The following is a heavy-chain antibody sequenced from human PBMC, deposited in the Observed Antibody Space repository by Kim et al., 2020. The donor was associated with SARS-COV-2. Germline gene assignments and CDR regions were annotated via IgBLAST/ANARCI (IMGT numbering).Heavy chain of an antibody. CDR3: AKGGVWGSYRYTSRG. D-gene: IGHD3-16*02. Sequence: DPVKGRSTISRDNSKNTLYLQMNSLRAEDTAVYYCAKGGVWGSYRYTSRGWGQGTLVTVSS. J-gene: IGHJ4*02. V-gene: IGHV3-30*02.